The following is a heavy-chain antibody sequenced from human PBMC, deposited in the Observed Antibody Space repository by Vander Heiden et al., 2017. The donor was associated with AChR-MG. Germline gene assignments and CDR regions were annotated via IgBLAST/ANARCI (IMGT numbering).Heavy chain of an antibody. CDR2: IYHSGST. D-gene: IGHD4-17*01. CDR1: GGPISSSNW. Sequence: QVQLPESGPGLVKPSGTLSLTSPVSGGPISSSNWWSWVRQPPGKGLEWIGEIYHSGSTNYNPSLKSRVTISVDKSKNQFSLKLSSVTAADTAVYYCAGNDYSKPLYDYWGQGTLVTVSS. V-gene: IGHV4-4*02. J-gene: IGHJ4*02. CDR3: AGNDYSKPLYDY.